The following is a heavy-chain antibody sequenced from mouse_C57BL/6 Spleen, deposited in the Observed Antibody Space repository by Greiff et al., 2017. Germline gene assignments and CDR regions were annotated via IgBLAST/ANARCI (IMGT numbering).Heavy chain of an antibody. D-gene: IGHD2-3*01. J-gene: IGHJ2*01. CDR2: INPSNGGT. V-gene: IGHV1-53*01. CDR3: ARGGYDGYYNYCDY. Sequence: VQLQQPGTELVKPGASVKLSCKASGYTFTSYWMHWVKQRPGQGLEWLGNINPSNGGTNYNEKFKSKATLTVDKSSSTAYMQLSSLTSEDSAVYYCARGGYDGYYNYCDYWGQGTTLTVSS. CDR1: GYTFTSYW.